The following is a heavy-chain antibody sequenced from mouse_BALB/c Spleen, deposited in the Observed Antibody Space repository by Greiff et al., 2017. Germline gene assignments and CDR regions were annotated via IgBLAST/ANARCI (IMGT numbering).Heavy chain of an antibody. CDR2: IYPYNGGT. CDR3: VYDYDDFDV. J-gene: IGHJ1*01. CDR1: GYTFTDYN. D-gene: IGHD2-4*01. Sequence: EVKLQESGPELVKPGASVKISCKASGYTFTDYNMHWVKPSHGKSLEWIGYIYPYNGGTGYNQKFKSKATLTVDNSSSTAYMELRSLTSEDSAVYYCVYDYDDFDVWGAGTTVTVSS. V-gene: IGHV1S29*02.